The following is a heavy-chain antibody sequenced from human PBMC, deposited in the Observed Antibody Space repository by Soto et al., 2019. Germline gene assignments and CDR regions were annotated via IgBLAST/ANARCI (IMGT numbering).Heavy chain of an antibody. Sequence: EVQLLESGGGFLQPGGSLRLSCAASGFTFGGYAMNWVRQAPGKGLEWVSGISGGGDATFYTDSAKGRFTISRDNSGNTLYLQMNSLRAEDTAVYFCGRKSQGSVTVTGNWYFDLWGRGTLVTVSS. D-gene: IGHD4-17*01. J-gene: IGHJ2*01. CDR3: GRKSQGSVTVTGNWYFDL. CDR1: GFTFGGYA. V-gene: IGHV3-23*01. CDR2: ISGGGDAT.